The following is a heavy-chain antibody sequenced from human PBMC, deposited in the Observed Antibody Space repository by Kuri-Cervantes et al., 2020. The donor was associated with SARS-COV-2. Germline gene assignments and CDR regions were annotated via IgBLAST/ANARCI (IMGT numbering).Heavy chain of an antibody. J-gene: IGHJ4*02. CDR3: SRAGPGVSWDF. V-gene: IGHV3-72*01. D-gene: IGHD2-8*01. CDR1: GFTFSDHT. Sequence: GESLKISCSASGFTFSDHTMDWVRQAPGKGLEGVGRIKNKDQGYTTYYAASVKSRFTISRDDSKDSLYLQLNSLKSEDTALYYCSRAGPGVSWDFWGQGTLVTVSS. CDR2: IKNKDQGYTT.